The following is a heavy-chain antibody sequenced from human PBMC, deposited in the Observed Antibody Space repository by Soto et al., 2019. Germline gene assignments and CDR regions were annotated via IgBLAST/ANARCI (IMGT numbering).Heavy chain of an antibody. CDR3: ARGGVSTRTFDY. V-gene: IGHV5-51*01. Sequence: PGASLKISCKGSGYNFAGYWIAWVRQMPGKGLELMGIIYPSDSDTRYSPSFQGQVTISADKSISSAYLQWSSLRASDTAMYYCARGGVSTRTFDYWGQGTPVTVSS. D-gene: IGHD3-3*01. CDR1: GYNFAGYW. J-gene: IGHJ4*02. CDR2: IYPSDSDT.